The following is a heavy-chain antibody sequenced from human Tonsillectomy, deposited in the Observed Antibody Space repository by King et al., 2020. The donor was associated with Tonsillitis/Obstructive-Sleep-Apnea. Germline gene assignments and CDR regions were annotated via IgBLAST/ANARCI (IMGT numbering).Heavy chain of an antibody. Sequence: VQLVESGGGLVKPGGSLRLSCAASGFTFSNAWMSWVRQAPGKGLEWVGRIKRKTDGGTTDYAAPVKGRFTVSRDDSKDTLNLQMNSLKTKDTGVYSCTTVSGRQWSFDYWGQGTPVTVSS. V-gene: IGHV3-15*01. CDR2: IKRKTDGGTT. J-gene: IGHJ4*02. D-gene: IGHD1-26*01. CDR3: TTVSGRQWSFDY. CDR1: GFTFSNAW.